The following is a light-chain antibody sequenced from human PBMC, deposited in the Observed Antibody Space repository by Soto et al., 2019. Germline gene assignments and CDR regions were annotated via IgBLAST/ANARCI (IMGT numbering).Light chain of an antibody. J-gene: IGKJ5*01. CDR2: GAS. CDR3: QHYGRSPIT. Sequence: EIVLTQSPGTLSLSPGEIATLSCRASQSVNSRLAWYQHKPGQAPRLLISGASSRATGIPYRFSGSGSATDFTLTISRLEPEDFALYYCQHYGRSPITFGQGTRLEIK. V-gene: IGKV3-20*01. CDR1: QSVNSR.